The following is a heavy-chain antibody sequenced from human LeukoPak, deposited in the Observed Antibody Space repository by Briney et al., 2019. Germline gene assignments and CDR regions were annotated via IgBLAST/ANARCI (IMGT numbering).Heavy chain of an antibody. V-gene: IGHV3-30*04. CDR2: ISYDGSNK. CDR3: ARSDCSSTSCYVRDLDY. D-gene: IGHD2-2*01. Sequence: GGSLRLSCAASGFTFSSYAMHWVRQAPGKGLEWVAVISYDGSNKYYADSVKGRFTISRDNSKNTLYLQMNSLRAEDTAVYYCARSDCSSTSCYVRDLDYWGQGTLVTVSP. J-gene: IGHJ4*02. CDR1: GFTFSSYA.